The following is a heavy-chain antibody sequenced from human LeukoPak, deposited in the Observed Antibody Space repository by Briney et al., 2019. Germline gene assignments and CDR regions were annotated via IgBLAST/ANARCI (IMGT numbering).Heavy chain of an antibody. Sequence: SETLSLTCAVYGGSFGGYYWSWIRQPPGKGLEWIGEINDSGTTNYNPSLKSRVTISVATSKKQFSLKVTSVTAADTAVYYCARRSHYSTSAGTALWGQGTLVTVSS. D-gene: IGHD6-6*01. CDR2: INDSGTT. CDR1: GGSFGGYY. V-gene: IGHV4-34*01. J-gene: IGHJ4*02. CDR3: ARRSHYSTSAGTAL.